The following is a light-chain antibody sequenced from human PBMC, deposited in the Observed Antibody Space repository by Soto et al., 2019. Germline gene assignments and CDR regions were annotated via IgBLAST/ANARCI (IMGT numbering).Light chain of an antibody. Sequence: EIVMTQSPATLSVSPGERATLSCRASQSVSINLAWYQQKPGQAPRLLIYGASTRATGIPARFSGGGSGTEFTLTISSLQSEDFAVYYCQQYNDWPPRWTFGQGTKVEIK. V-gene: IGKV3-15*01. CDR3: QQYNDWPPRWT. CDR1: QSVSIN. J-gene: IGKJ1*01. CDR2: GAS.